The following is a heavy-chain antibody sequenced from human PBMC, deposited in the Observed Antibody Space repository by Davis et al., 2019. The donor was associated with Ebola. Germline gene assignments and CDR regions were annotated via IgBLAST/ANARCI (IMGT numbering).Heavy chain of an antibody. Sequence: ASVKVSCKASGYTFTSYYMHWVRQAPGQGLEWMGIINPSGGSTSYAQKFQGRVTMTRDTSTSTVYMELSSLRSEDTAVYYCAREALRRVDYCGMDVWGQGTTVTVSS. CDR2: INPSGGST. CDR3: AREALRRVDYCGMDV. J-gene: IGHJ6*02. CDR1: GYTFTSYY. D-gene: IGHD2-15*01. V-gene: IGHV1-46*01.